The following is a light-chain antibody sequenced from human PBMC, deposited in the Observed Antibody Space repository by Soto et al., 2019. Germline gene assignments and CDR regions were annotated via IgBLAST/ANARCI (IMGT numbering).Light chain of an antibody. Sequence: QSVLTQSPSGSGTPGQRVTISCYGSSSNIGSYPVYWYQQLPGTAPKLLINSDDQRPSGVPDRFSASKSGTSASLAISGLRSEDEADYYCAAWDASLSGHVFGAGTKVT. CDR3: AAWDASLSGHV. J-gene: IGLJ1*01. CDR2: SDD. V-gene: IGLV1-47*02. CDR1: SSNIGSYP.